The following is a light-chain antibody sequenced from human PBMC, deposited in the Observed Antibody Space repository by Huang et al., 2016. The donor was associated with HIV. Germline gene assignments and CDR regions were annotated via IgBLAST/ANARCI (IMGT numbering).Light chain of an antibody. Sequence: DIQMTQSPSSVSASEGDTVTITCRASQDISIWLAWYQQKPSEAPTLLIHSASILVSGVPSRFSGSGSGTNFSLTSNGLRPDDFATYYCLQADISPRSFGQGTRLDIQ. J-gene: IGKJ5*01. V-gene: IGKV1-12*01. CDR1: QDISIW. CDR3: LQADISPRS. CDR2: SAS.